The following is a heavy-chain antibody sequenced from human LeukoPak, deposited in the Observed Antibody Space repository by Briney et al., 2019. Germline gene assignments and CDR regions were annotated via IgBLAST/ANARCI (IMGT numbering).Heavy chain of an antibody. CDR2: INPNSGGT. J-gene: IGHJ6*03. CDR1: GYTFTGYY. V-gene: IGHV1-2*02. CDR3: ARDKGEYYYYMDV. Sequence: GASVKVSCKASGYTFTGYYMHWVRQAPGQGLEWMGWINPNSGGTNYAQKFQGRVTMTRDTSISTACMELSRLRSDDTAVYYCARDKGEYYYYMDVWGKGTTVTISS.